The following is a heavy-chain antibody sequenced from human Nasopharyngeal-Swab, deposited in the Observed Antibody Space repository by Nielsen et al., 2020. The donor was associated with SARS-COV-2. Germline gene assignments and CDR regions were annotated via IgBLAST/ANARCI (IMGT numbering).Heavy chain of an antibody. CDR3: ARDHNSWSGNWFDP. CDR2: INTNTGNP. Sequence: ASVQVSCKASGYTFTTYPRNWVRQAPGQGLEWMGWINTNTGNPTYAQGFTGRFVFSLDTSVNTAYLQISSLKAEDTAVYYCARDHNSWSGNWFDPWGQGTLVTVSS. CDR1: GYTFTTYP. V-gene: IGHV7-4-1*02. J-gene: IGHJ5*02. D-gene: IGHD6-13*01.